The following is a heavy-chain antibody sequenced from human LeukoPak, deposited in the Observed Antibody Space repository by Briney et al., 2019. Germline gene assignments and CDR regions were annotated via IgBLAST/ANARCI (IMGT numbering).Heavy chain of an antibody. Sequence: PSETLSLTCAVSGASISGSGYYLGWIRQSPGKGLEWTGSIYYTGNTYYNASLQSRVTISIDTSENQFSLRLNSVTAADTAMYYCVKSGGYGLIDYWGPGTLVTVSS. V-gene: IGHV4-39*01. J-gene: IGHJ4*02. D-gene: IGHD1-26*01. CDR2: IYYTGNT. CDR1: GASISGSGYY. CDR3: VKSGGYGLIDY.